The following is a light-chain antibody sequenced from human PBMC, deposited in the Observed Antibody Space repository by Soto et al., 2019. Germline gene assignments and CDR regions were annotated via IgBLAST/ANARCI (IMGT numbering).Light chain of an antibody. J-gene: IGLJ1*01. CDR1: SSDVGKYKY. CDR3: SSFARSNNFPYV. CDR2: EVG. V-gene: IGLV2-8*02. Sequence: QSVLTQPPSASRSPGESVTISCSGTSSDVGKYKYVSWYQQHPDRAPKLIIYEVGKRPSGVPDRFSGSKSGNTASLTVSGLQAADEAVYCCSSFARSNNFPYVFGTGTKVTVL.